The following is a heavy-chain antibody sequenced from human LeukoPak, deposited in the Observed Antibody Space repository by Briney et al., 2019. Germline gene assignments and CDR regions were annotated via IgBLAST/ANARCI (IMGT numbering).Heavy chain of an antibody. CDR2: YTSGST. J-gene: IGHJ4*02. V-gene: IGHV4-4*07. D-gene: IGHD3-3*01. CDR3: ARGNVYDFWSGYYYDH. Sequence: YTSGSTNYNPSLKSRVTMSVDTSKNQFSLKLSSVTAADTAVYYCARGNVYDFWSGYYYDHWGQGTLVTVSS.